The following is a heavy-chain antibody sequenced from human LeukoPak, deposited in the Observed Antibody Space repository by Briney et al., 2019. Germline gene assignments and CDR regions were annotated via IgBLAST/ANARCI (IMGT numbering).Heavy chain of an antibody. CDR1: GGSISSYY. CDR3: ARSSTSLRGWFDP. J-gene: IGHJ5*02. D-gene: IGHD2-2*01. Sequence: SETLSLTCTVSGGSISSYYWSWIRQLPGKGLEWIGYIYYSGSTNYNPSLKSRVTISVDTSKNQFSLKLSSVTAADTAVYYCARSSTSLRGWFDPWGQGTLVTVSS. CDR2: IYYSGST. V-gene: IGHV4-59*08.